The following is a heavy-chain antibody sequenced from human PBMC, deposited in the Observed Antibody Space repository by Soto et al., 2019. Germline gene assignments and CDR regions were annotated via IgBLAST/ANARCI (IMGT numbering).Heavy chain of an antibody. V-gene: IGHV3-53*02. Sequence: EVQLVETGGGLIQPGGSLRLSCAVSGFTVSDNYLSWVRQAPGKGLEWVSVLFSGGSTNYAESVRGGCTISRYKSKNILYLQMNSLRAEDTAVYYCARDLRGTAWDDWGQGTLVTVSS. CDR2: LFSGGST. J-gene: IGHJ4*02. CDR3: ARDLRGTAWDD. D-gene: IGHD5-18*01. CDR1: GFTVSDNY.